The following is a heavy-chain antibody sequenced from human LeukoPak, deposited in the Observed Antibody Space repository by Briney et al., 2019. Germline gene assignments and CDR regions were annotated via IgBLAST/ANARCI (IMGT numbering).Heavy chain of an antibody. CDR1: NYSMSSGYY. CDR3: ARGQWLPVFDF. V-gene: IGHV4-38-2*02. J-gene: IGHJ4*02. D-gene: IGHD3-22*01. CDR2: FYHSGST. Sequence: SETLSLTCTVYNYSMSSGYYWGWIRQPPGKGLEWIGYFYHSGSTNYNPSLKTRVTISVDTSKNHFSLKLSSVTAADTAVYYCARGQWLPVFDFWGQGTLVTVSS.